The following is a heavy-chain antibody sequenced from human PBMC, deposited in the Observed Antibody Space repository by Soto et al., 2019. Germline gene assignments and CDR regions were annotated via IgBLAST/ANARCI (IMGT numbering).Heavy chain of an antibody. CDR2: ISYTGST. Sequence: QVQLQESGPGLVKPSETLSLTCTVSGASISSYYWSWIRQPPGKRLEWIGYISYTGSTNYNPSLKSRVTISADTSKNQFSLILSSVTAADTAVYYSARGGGGSDYYYGMDVWGQGTTVTVSS. V-gene: IGHV4-59*01. CDR3: ARGGGGSDYYYGMDV. J-gene: IGHJ6*02. D-gene: IGHD3-16*01. CDR1: GASISSYY.